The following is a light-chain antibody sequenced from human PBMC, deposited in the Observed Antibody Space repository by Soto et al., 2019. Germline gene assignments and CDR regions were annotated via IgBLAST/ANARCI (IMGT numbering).Light chain of an antibody. J-gene: IGKJ1*01. CDR1: QVISNY. CDR3: QKYNSAPWT. Sequence: DIQMTQSPSSLSASVGDRVTITCRASQVISNYFAWYQQKPGKVPKLLIYAASTLQSGVPSRFSGSGSGTDFTLTISSLQPEDVATYYCQKYNSAPWTFGQGTKVEIK. CDR2: AAS. V-gene: IGKV1-27*01.